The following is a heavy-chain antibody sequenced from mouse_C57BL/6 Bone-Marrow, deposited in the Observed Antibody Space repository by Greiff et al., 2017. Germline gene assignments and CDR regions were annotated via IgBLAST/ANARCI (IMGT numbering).Heavy chain of an antibody. J-gene: IGHJ2*01. CDR3: SSFEGNYFDF. CDR1: GFNIKDDY. Sequence: VQLQQSGAELVRPGASVKLSCTASGFNIKDDYIHWVKQRPEQGLEWIGWIDPEIGDTEYASKFQGKATITSDTSSNTAYLQLSSLTSEDTAVYYCSSFEGNYFDFWGQGTPPTVAS. V-gene: IGHV14-4*01. CDR2: IDPEIGDT.